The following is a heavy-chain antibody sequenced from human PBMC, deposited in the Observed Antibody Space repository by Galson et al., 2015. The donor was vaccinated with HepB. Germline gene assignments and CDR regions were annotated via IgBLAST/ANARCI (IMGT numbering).Heavy chain of an antibody. CDR3: ARVSRFLRDYYYYGMDV. Sequence: SVKVSCKASGYTFTGYYMHWVRQAPGQGLEWMGRINPNSGGTNYAQKFQGRVTMTRDTSISTAYMELSRLRSDDTAVYYCARVSRFLRDYYYYGMDVWGQGTTVTVSS. V-gene: IGHV1-2*06. J-gene: IGHJ6*02. CDR1: GYTFTGYY. D-gene: IGHD2-2*01. CDR2: INPNSGGT.